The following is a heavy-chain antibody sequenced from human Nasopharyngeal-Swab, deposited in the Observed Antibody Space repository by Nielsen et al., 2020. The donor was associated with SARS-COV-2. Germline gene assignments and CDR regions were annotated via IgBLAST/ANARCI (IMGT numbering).Heavy chain of an antibody. Sequence: ASVKVSCKASGYSFTGYHMYWVRQAPGQGLEWMGIINPSGGSATYAQRFQGKVTMTRDTSTSTVFMELSSLKSEDTAVYYCARDRYGSGSFLGYWGQGTLVTVSS. J-gene: IGHJ4*02. CDR2: INPSGGSA. D-gene: IGHD3-10*01. V-gene: IGHV1-46*01. CDR3: ARDRYGSGSFLGY. CDR1: GYSFTGYH.